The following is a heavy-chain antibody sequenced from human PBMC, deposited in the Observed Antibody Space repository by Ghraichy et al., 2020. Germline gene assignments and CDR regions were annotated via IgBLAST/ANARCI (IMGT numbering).Heavy chain of an antibody. D-gene: IGHD2-21*01. CDR3: AKGGYTYCGADCNGPYYYMDV. Sequence: GGSLRLSCAASGFTFSTYAMSWVRQAPGKGLEWVSGISGSGGSTYYADSVKGRFTISRDNSKNTLYLQMNSLRAEDTAVYYCAKGGYTYCGADCNGPYYYMDVWGKGTTVTVSS. V-gene: IGHV3-23*01. CDR2: ISGSGGST. J-gene: IGHJ6*03. CDR1: GFTFSTYA.